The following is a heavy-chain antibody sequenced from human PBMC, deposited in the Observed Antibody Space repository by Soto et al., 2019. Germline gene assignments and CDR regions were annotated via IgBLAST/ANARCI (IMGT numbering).Heavy chain of an antibody. D-gene: IGHD3-10*01. J-gene: IGHJ2*01. CDR1: GFTFSSYS. CDR2: ISSSSSTI. V-gene: IGHV3-48*01. CDR3: AKGPGGTVYWYVDL. Sequence: EVQLVESGGGLVQPGGSLRLSCAASGFTFSSYSMNWVRQAPGKGLEWVSYISSSSSTIYYADSVKGRFTISRDNAKNSLYLQLNRMRAEDTAVYYCAKGPGGTVYWYVDLWGRGTRVTVPS.